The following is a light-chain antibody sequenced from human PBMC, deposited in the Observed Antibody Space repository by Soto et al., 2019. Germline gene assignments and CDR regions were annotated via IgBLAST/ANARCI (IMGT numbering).Light chain of an antibody. CDR3: SSYADSIKWV. J-gene: IGLJ3*02. CDR1: SSDVGGYNY. CDR2: EAI. Sequence: QSALTQPPSASGSPGQSVTISCTGTSSDVGGYNYVSWYQHHPGKAPRLMLYEAIKRPSGVPARVSGSKSGNTASLTVAGLQAEDEADYYCSSYADSIKWVFGGGTKLTVL. V-gene: IGLV2-8*01.